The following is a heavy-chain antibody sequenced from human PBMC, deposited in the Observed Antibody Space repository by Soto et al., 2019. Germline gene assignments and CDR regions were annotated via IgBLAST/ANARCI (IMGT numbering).Heavy chain of an antibody. Sequence: QVQLQESGPGLVKPSETLSLTCTVSGGSISGYYWSWIRQPPGKGLEWIGYIYSSGSTKYNSSLKSRVTISVDTSKNQFSLKLNSVTAADTAVYYCATTRGLTGYFFGVDAFDIWGQGTMVTVSS. J-gene: IGHJ3*02. D-gene: IGHD3-9*01. CDR2: IYSSGST. V-gene: IGHV4-59*08. CDR1: GGSISGYY. CDR3: ATTRGLTGYFFGVDAFDI.